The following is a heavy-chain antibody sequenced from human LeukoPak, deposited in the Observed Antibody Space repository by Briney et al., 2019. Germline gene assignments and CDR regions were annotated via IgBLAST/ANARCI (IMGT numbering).Heavy chain of an antibody. CDR1: GFTFSSYE. CDR3: ARDEIRSGAFDI. J-gene: IGHJ3*02. D-gene: IGHD3-10*01. V-gene: IGHV3-48*03. CDR2: ISSSGSTI. Sequence: GGSLRLSCAASGFTFSSYEMNWVRQAPGKGLEWVSYISSSGSTIYYGDSVKGRFTISRDNAKNSMYLQMNSLRAEDTAVYYCARDEIRSGAFDIWGQGTMVTVSS.